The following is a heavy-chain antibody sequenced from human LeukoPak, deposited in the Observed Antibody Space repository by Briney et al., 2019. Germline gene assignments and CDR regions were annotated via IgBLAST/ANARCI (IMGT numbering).Heavy chain of an antibody. D-gene: IGHD6-25*01. Sequence: GESLKISCKGSGYSFSSYWIGWVRQMPGKGLEWMGIIYPSDSDTRYSPPFQGQVTISADKSISTAYLQWSSLKASDTAMYYCARLEQRWSFDIWGQGTMVTVSS. CDR2: IYPSDSDT. J-gene: IGHJ3*02. CDR1: GYSFSSYW. CDR3: ARLEQRWSFDI. V-gene: IGHV5-51*01.